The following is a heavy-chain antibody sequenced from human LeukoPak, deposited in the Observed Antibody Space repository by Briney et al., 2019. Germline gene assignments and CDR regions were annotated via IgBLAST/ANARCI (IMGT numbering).Heavy chain of an antibody. Sequence: GASVKVSCKASGGTFSSYAISWVRQAPGQGLEWMGGIIPIFGTANYAQKFQGRVTITTDESTSTAYMELSSLRSEDTAVYYCARSSYSSSWYHEKYYFDYWGQGTLVTVSS. CDR3: ARSSYSSSWYHEKYYFDY. J-gene: IGHJ4*02. CDR2: IIPIFGTA. V-gene: IGHV1-69*05. CDR1: GGTFSSYA. D-gene: IGHD6-13*01.